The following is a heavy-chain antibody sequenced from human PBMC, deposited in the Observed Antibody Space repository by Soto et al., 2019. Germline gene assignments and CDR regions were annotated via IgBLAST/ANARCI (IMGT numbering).Heavy chain of an antibody. D-gene: IGHD4-4*01. V-gene: IGHV5-51*01. CDR1: GYRFSTYL. J-gene: IGHJ4*02. CDR2: IYPDDHDS. CDR3: ARREYSYGYFDL. Sequence: PGESLKISFKASGYRFSTYLISWVRQTPVKGLEWMGIIYPDDHDSRVSPSFQGDVFMSVDKSTYTAYLEWSSLRASDTAIYYCARREYSYGYFDLSGQGTKVTVSS.